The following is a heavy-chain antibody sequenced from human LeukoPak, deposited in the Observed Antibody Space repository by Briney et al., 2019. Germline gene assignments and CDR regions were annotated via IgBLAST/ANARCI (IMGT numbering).Heavy chain of an antibody. D-gene: IGHD5-18*01. CDR1: GFSFGIYW. CDR3: ARHLSGITGYTYGRGIDY. Sequence: GGSLRLSCAGTGFSFGIYWMSWVRQAPGKGLEWVANINEDGSEKYYVDSVKGRFTISRDNGKNTLYLQMNSLRAEDTAVYYCARHLSGITGYTYGRGIDYWGQGTLVTVSS. CDR2: INEDGSEK. J-gene: IGHJ4*02. V-gene: IGHV3-7*01.